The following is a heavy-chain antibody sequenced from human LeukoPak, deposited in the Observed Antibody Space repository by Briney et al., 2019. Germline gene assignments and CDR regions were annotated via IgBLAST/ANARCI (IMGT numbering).Heavy chain of an antibody. J-gene: IGHJ3*02. CDR2: IYSGGT. V-gene: IGHV3-53*01. CDR3: AREEVGAHGI. CDR1: GFIVSSNY. D-gene: IGHD1-26*01. Sequence: PGGSLRLSCAASGFIVSSNYMSWVRQAPGKGLEWVSVIYSGGTYYADSVKGRFTISRDNSKYSLYLQMNSLRAEDTAVYYCAREEVGAHGIWGQGTMVTVSS.